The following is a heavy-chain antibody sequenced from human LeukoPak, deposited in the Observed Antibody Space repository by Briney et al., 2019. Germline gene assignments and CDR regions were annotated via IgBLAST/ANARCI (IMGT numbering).Heavy chain of an antibody. CDR1: GYTFTSYY. J-gene: IGHJ4*02. CDR3: ASADYGGNSALGY. CDR2: INPSGGST. Sequence: ASVKVSCKASGYTFTSYYMHWVRQAPGQGLEWMGIINPSGGSTSYAQKFQGRVTMTRDTSTSTVYMELSSLRSADTAVYYCASADYGGNSALGYWGQGTLVTVSS. D-gene: IGHD4-23*01. V-gene: IGHV1-46*01.